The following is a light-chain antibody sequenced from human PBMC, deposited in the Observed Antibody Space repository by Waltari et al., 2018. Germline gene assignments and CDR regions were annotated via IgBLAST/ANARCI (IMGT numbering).Light chain of an antibody. CDR1: TSNIGRNS. CDR2: RNN. CDR3: ATWDGSLTAWV. J-gene: IGLJ3*02. Sequence: QSVLTQPPSASGTPGQRVTISCSGSTSNIGRNSVYWYQKFPGTAPKLLGYRNNERPSGVADRIAGSKADTSASLAISGLRSEDEADYYCATWDGSLTAWVFGGGTKVTVL. V-gene: IGLV1-47*01.